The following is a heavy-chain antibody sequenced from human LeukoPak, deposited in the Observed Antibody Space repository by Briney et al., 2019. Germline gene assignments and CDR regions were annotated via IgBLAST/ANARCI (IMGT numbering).Heavy chain of an antibody. CDR3: ARDASDYGDYNWFDP. D-gene: IGHD4-17*01. J-gene: IGHJ5*02. Sequence: ASVKVSCKASGYTFTAYYIHWVRQAPGQGLEWMGRVNPNSGGTNYAQKFQGRVTMTRDTSITTAYMELSRLGSDDTAVYYCARDASDYGDYNWFDPWGQGTLVTVSS. CDR1: GYTFTAYY. V-gene: IGHV1-2*06. CDR2: VNPNSGGT.